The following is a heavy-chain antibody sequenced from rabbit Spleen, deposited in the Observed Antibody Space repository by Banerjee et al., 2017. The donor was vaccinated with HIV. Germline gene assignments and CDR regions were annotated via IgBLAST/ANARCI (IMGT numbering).Heavy chain of an antibody. CDR3: ARDAGTSFSTYGMDL. Sequence: QSLEESGGDLVKPEGSLTLTCTASGFSFSSSYYMCWVRQAPGKGLECIACIYADRSGSTYYANWAKGRFTCSKTSSTTVTLQMTSLTVADTATYFCARDAGTSFSTYGMDLWGPGTFVTVS. J-gene: IGHJ6*01. V-gene: IGHV1S40*01. CDR2: IYADRSGST. D-gene: IGHD8-1*01. CDR1: GFSFSSSYY.